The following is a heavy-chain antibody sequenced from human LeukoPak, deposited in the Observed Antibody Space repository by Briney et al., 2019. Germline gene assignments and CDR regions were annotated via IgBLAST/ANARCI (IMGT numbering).Heavy chain of an antibody. CDR1: GFTFSNFV. CDR2: INDNGYNT. CDR3: VKDMSGNFSFDQ. J-gene: IGHJ4*02. D-gene: IGHD1-26*01. V-gene: IGHV3-64D*09. Sequence: QPGGSLRLSCAASGFTFSNFVMHWVRQAPGKGLEYVAIINDNGYNTDYAGSVKGRFTVARDNSKNTLYLQMSSLRPEDTAVYYCVKDMSGNFSFDQWGQGTLVTVSS.